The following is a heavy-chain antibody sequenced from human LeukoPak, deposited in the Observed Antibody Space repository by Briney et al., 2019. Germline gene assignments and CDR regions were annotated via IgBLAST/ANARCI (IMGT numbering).Heavy chain of an antibody. V-gene: IGHV3-15*01. CDR3: TTDPGYCSSTSCYVARVRYYGMDV. CDR2: IKSKTDGGTT. CDR1: GLTFSNAW. D-gene: IGHD2-2*01. Sequence: KSGGSLRLSCAASGLTFSNAWMSWVRQAPGKGLEWVGRIKSKTDGGTTDYAAPVKGRFTISRDDSKNTLYLQMNSLKTEDTAVYYCTTDPGYCSSTSCYVARVRYYGMDVWGQGTTVTVSS. J-gene: IGHJ6*02.